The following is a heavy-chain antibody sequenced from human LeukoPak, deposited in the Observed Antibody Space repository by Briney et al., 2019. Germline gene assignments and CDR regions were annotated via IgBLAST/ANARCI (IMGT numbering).Heavy chain of an antibody. J-gene: IGHJ4*02. D-gene: IGHD3-22*01. CDR3: AKDRKIVVVITLDY. V-gene: IGHV3-23*01. CDR1: GFTFSSYA. CDR2: ISGSGGST. Sequence: GGSLRLSCAASGFTFSSYAMSWVRQAPGKGPEWVSAISGSGGSTYYADSVKGRFTISRDNSKNTLYLQMNSLRAEDTAVYYCAKDRKIVVVITLDYWGQGTLVTVSS.